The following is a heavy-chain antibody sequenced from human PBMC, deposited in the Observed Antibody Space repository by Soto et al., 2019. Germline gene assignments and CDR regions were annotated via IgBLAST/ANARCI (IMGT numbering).Heavy chain of an antibody. CDR1: GFTFSGYG. CDR2: INQDGSEK. CDR3: ARPIFGPVMDV. J-gene: IGHJ6*02. D-gene: IGHD3-3*01. V-gene: IGHV3-7*01. Sequence: LSLSCAASGFTFSGYGMSWVRQAPGKGREWVANINQDGSEKYYVDSGKGRFTISRDKAKKSLFLQMNSLAVEDTAVYYCARPIFGPVMDVWGRGTTVTVSS.